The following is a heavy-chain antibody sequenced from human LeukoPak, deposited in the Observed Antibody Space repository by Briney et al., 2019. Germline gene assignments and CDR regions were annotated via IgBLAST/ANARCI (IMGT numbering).Heavy chain of an antibody. CDR3: ARGPCSSSWYDWFDP. D-gene: IGHD6-13*01. CDR1: GFTFSSYS. CDR2: ISSSSSYI. J-gene: IGHJ5*02. Sequence: GGSLRLSCAASGFTFSSYSMNWVRQAPGKGLEWVSSISSSSSYIYYADSVKGRFTISRDNAKNSLYLQMNSLRAEDTAVYYCARGPCSSSWYDWFDPWGQGTLVTVSS. V-gene: IGHV3-21*01.